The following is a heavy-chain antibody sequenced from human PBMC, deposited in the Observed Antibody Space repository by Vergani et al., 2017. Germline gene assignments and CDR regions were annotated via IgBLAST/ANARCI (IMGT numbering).Heavy chain of an antibody. D-gene: IGHD2-21*02. J-gene: IGHJ4*02. CDR3: AKDQGRDCGRLLDY. V-gene: IGHV3-23*01. CDR2: ISGSANSA. CDR1: GFTFSSYA. Sequence: EVHLLESGGGLVKPGGSLRLSCAASGFTFSSYAMSWVRQAPGKGLEWVSGISGSANSANQADSVKGRCTISRDNSKNALYLQVNSLRAEDTALYYCAKDQGRDCGRLLDYWGQGTLVTVSA.